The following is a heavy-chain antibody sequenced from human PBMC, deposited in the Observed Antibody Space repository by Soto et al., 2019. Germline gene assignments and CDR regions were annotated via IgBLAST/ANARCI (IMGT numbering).Heavy chain of an antibody. V-gene: IGHV2-5*01. CDR1: GFSLSTSGVG. J-gene: IGHJ4*02. Sequence: SGPTLVNPSQTLTLTCTFSGFSLSTSGVGVGWIRLPPGKALEWLALIYWNGDKRYSPSLKSRLTITKDTSNNQVVLTVTNMDLVDTATYYSAHGDKATIFGVVSLEDWGQGALVTVSS. D-gene: IGHD3-3*01. CDR2: IYWNGDK. CDR3: AHGDKATIFGVVSLED.